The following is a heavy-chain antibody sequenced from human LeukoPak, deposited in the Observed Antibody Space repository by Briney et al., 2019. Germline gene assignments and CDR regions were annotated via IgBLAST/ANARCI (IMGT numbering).Heavy chain of an antibody. CDR3: AKIRRRYSSRHYFGS. J-gene: IGHJ4*02. Sequence: GGFLRLSCTASGFAFQDFGMHWVRQVPGKGLEWVSVFSWDGGSTYYAGSVKGRFTISRDVSTNTLYLQMSGLRADDSGMYYCAKIRRRYSSRHYFGSWGQGTLVTVSS. V-gene: IGHV3-43D*04. CDR1: GFAFQDFG. CDR2: FSWDGGST. D-gene: IGHD3-16*02.